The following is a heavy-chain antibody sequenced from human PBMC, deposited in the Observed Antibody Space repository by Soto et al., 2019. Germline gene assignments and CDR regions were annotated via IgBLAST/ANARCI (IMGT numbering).Heavy chain of an antibody. Sequence: QVQLQESGPGLVKPSGTLSLTCAVSGDSISSSKWWSWVRQPPGKGLEWIGEIYHSGSTNYNPSLKXRXXXSXXKSKDQFSLKLSSVTDADTAVYYCARGERQPQRDYWGQGTLVTVSS. J-gene: IGHJ4*02. CDR2: IYHSGST. CDR1: GDSISSSKW. V-gene: IGHV4-4*02. D-gene: IGHD6-25*01. CDR3: ARGERQPQRDY.